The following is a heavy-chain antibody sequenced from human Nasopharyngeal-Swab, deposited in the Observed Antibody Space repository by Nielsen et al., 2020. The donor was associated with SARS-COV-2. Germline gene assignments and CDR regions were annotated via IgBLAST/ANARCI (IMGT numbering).Heavy chain of an antibody. V-gene: IGHV4-38-2*02. CDR1: GYSISSGYY. CDR3: ARDPTAMVRLDAFDI. Sequence: SETLSLTCTVSGYSISSGYYWGWIRQPPGKGLEWIGSIYHSGSTSYNPSLKSRVTISVDTSKNQFSLKLSSVTAADTAVYYCARDPTAMVRLDAFDIWGQGTMVTVSS. J-gene: IGHJ3*02. CDR2: IYHSGST. D-gene: IGHD5-18*01.